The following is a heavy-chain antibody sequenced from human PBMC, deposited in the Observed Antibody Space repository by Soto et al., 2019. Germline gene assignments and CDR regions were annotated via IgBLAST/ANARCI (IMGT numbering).Heavy chain of an antibody. D-gene: IGHD6-13*01. Sequence: PGESLKISCKGSGYSFTSYWIGWVRQMPGKGLEWMGIIYPGDSDTRYSPSFQGQVTISADKSISTAYLQWSSLKASDTAMYYCATRGRSSSWYGDYYYGMDVWAKGPRSPSP. CDR3: ATRGRSSSWYGDYYYGMDV. CDR1: GYSFTSYW. J-gene: IGHJ6*02. V-gene: IGHV5-51*01. CDR2: IYPGDSDT.